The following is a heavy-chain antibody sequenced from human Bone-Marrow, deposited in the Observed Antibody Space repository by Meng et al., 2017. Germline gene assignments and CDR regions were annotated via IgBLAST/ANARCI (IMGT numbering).Heavy chain of an antibody. J-gene: IGHJ4*02. CDR1: GFILRNYG. Sequence: QVQLEESGGVVVQPGRSLTLSCAASGFILRNYGMHWVRQAPGKGLEWVAVIWYDGSKKYYADSVKGRFTISRDTSENTLYLQMNSLRAEDTAVYYCAKAGSGWYLGGQGTLVTVSS. V-gene: IGHV3-33*06. D-gene: IGHD6-19*01. CDR3: AKAGSGWYL. CDR2: IWYDGSKK.